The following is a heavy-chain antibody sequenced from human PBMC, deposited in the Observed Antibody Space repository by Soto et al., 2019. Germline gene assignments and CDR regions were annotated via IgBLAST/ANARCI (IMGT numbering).Heavy chain of an antibody. V-gene: IGHV2-5*02. CDR3: AHRLPYYYGSGSYSKYSWFDP. CDR1: GFSLSTSGVG. CDR2: IYWDDDK. D-gene: IGHD3-10*01. J-gene: IGHJ5*02. Sequence: QITLKESGPTLVKPTQTLTLTCTFSGFSLSTSGVGVGWIRQPPGKALEWLALIYWDDDKRYSPSLKSRLTIPKDTSKNQVVLTMTNIDPVDTATYYSAHRLPYYYGSGSYSKYSWFDPWGQGTLVTVSS.